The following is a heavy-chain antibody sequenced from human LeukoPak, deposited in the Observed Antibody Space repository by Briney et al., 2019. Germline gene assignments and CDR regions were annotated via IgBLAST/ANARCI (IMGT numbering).Heavy chain of an antibody. Sequence: GGSLRLSCAASGFTFSSYAMNWVRQAPGKGLEWVSISGSGGDTYYADSVKGRFTISRDNSKNTLYLQMNSLRAEDTAVYYCAKGGYSGYDLSHWGQGTLVTVSS. CDR2: ISGSGGDT. D-gene: IGHD5-12*01. CDR3: AKGGYSGYDLSH. V-gene: IGHV3-23*01. J-gene: IGHJ4*02. CDR1: GFTFSSYA.